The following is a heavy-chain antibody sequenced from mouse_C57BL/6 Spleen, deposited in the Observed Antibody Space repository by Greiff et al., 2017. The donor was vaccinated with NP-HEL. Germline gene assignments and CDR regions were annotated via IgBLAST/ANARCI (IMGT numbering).Heavy chain of an antibody. CDR1: GYTFTDYY. CDR2: INPNNGGT. J-gene: IGHJ3*01. Sequence: EVQLQQSGPELVKPGASVKISCKASGYTFTDYYMNWVKQSHGKSLEWIGDINPNNGGTSYNQKFKGKATLTVDKSSSTAYMELRSLTSEDSAVYYCARRGYGPYWGQGTLVTVSA. V-gene: IGHV1-26*01. CDR3: ARRGYGPY. D-gene: IGHD1-1*01.